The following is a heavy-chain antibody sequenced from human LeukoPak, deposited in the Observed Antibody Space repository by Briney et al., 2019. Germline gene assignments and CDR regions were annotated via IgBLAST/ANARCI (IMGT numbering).Heavy chain of an antibody. J-gene: IGHJ3*02. Sequence: GGSLRLSCAASGFTFSSYGMHWVRQAPGKGLEWVAVIWYDGSNKYYADSVKGRFTISRDNSKNTLYLQMNSLRAEDTAVYYCASTGDGDYSPFDIWGQGTMVTVSS. V-gene: IGHV3-33*01. D-gene: IGHD4-17*01. CDR3: ASTGDGDYSPFDI. CDR1: GFTFSSYG. CDR2: IWYDGSNK.